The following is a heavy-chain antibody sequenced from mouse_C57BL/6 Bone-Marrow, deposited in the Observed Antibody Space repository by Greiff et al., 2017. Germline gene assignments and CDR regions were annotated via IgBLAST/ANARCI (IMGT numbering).Heavy chain of an antibody. D-gene: IGHD2-2*01. Sequence: VQLQESGTELVKPGASVKLSCTASGYTFTSYWMHWVKQRPGQGLEWIGNINPSNGGTNYNEKFKSKAALTMDKSSSTAYMRLSRRTSEDSAVYYCARWLWLRPGVYFDYWAQGTTLTVSS. V-gene: IGHV1-53*01. CDR3: ARWLWLRPGVYFDY. CDR2: INPSNGGT. CDR1: GYTFTSYW. J-gene: IGHJ2*01.